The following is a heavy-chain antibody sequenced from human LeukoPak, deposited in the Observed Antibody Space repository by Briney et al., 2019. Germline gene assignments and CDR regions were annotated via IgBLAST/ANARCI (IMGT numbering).Heavy chain of an antibody. CDR1: GFTFSSYS. CDR2: ISSSSSYI. CDR3: ARDRGDGYNSILDY. J-gene: IGHJ4*02. D-gene: IGHD5-24*01. V-gene: IGHV3-21*01. Sequence: GGSLRLSCAASGFTFSSYSMNWVRQAPGKGLEWVSSISSSSSYIYYADSVKGRFTISRDNAKNSLYLQMNSLRAEDTAVYYCARDRGDGYNSILDYWGQGTLVTVSS.